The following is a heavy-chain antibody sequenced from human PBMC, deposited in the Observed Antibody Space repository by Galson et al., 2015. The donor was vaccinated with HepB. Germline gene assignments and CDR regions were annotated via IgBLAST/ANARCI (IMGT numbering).Heavy chain of an antibody. CDR3: ARGGYYYDSSGYWGFDY. Sequence: SCKASGGTFSSYAISWVRQAPGQGLEWMGGIIPIFGTANYAQKFQGRVTITADESTSTAYMELSSLRSEDTAVYYCARGGYYYDSSGYWGFDYWGQGTLVTVSS. D-gene: IGHD3-22*01. CDR2: IIPIFGTA. V-gene: IGHV1-69*01. CDR1: GGTFSSYA. J-gene: IGHJ4*02.